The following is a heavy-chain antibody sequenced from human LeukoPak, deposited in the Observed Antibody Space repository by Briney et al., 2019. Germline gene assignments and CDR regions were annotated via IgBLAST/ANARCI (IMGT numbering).Heavy chain of an antibody. CDR1: GFTFSSYA. J-gene: IGHJ4*02. CDR3: AKSGSGSYLYYFDY. CDR2: ITGSGGST. D-gene: IGHD3-10*01. Sequence: PGGSLRLSCAASGFTFSSYAMSWVRQAPGKGLEWVSAITGSGGSTHYADSVKGRFTISRDNSKNTLYLQMNSLRAEDTAVYYCAKSGSGSYLYYFDYWGQGTLATVSS. V-gene: IGHV3-23*01.